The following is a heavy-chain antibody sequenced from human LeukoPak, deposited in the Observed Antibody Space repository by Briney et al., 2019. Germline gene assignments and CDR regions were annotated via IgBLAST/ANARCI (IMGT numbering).Heavy chain of an antibody. J-gene: IGHJ4*02. V-gene: IGHV4-59*01. CDR2: IYYSGST. CDR3: ARAYGSGSYYRYYFDY. D-gene: IGHD3-10*01. Sequence: SETLSLTCTVSGGSISSYYWSWIRQPPGKGLEWIGYIYYSGSTNYNPSLKSRVTISVDTSKNQFSLKLSSVTAADTAVYYCARAYGSGSYYRYYFDYWGQGALVTVSS. CDR1: GGSISSYY.